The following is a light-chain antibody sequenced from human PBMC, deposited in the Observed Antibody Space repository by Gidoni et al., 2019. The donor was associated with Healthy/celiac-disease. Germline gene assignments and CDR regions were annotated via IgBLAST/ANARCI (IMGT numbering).Light chain of an antibody. CDR1: SSNIGAGYD. V-gene: IGLV1-40*01. CDR3: QSYDSSLSGWDVV. J-gene: IGLJ2*01. Sequence: QSVLTQPLSVSGAPRQRVTISCTGSSSNIGAGYDVHWYQQLPGTAPKLLIYGNSNRPSGVPDRFSGSKSGTSASLAITGLQAEDEADYYCQSYDSSLSGWDVVFGGGTKLTVL. CDR2: GNS.